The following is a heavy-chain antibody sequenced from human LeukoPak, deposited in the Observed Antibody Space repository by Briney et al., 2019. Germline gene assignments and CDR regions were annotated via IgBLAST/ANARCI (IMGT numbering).Heavy chain of an antibody. CDR2: ISTSSSYI. CDR3: ARDGDYDILTGYYSIIDY. V-gene: IGHV3-21*01. J-gene: IGHJ4*02. D-gene: IGHD3-9*01. CDR1: GFTFSSYS. Sequence: GGSLRLSCAASGFTFSSYSMNWVRQAPGKGLEWVSSISTSSSYIYYADSVKGRFTISRDNAKNSLYLQMSSLRAEDTAVYYCARDGDYDILTGYYSIIDYWGQGTLVTVSS.